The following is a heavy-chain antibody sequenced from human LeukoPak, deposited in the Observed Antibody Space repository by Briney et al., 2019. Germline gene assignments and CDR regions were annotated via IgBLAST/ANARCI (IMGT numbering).Heavy chain of an antibody. D-gene: IGHD2-15*01. Sequence: PSETLSLTCTVSGGSISSYYWSWIRQPPGKGLEWIGYIYDSGSTYYNPSLKSRITMSVDTSENRFSLKLSSVTATDTAVYYCARDCSGGSCYGAFDIWGQGTMVTVSS. CDR1: GGSISSYY. V-gene: IGHV4-59*12. CDR2: IYDSGST. CDR3: ARDCSGGSCYGAFDI. J-gene: IGHJ3*02.